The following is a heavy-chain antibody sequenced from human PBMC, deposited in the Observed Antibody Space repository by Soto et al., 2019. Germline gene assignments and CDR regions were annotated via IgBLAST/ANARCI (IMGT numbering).Heavy chain of an antibody. J-gene: IGHJ3*02. V-gene: IGHV3-21*01. Sequence: EVQLVESGGGLVKPGGSLRLSCAASGFTFSSYSMNWVRQAPGKGLEWVSSISSSSSYIYYADSVKGRFTISRDNAKNSLYLQMTSLRAEDTAVYYCARDLGYYDVWSGYYLNAFDIWGQGTMVTVSS. CDR1: GFTFSSYS. CDR2: ISSSSSYI. CDR3: ARDLGYYDVWSGYYLNAFDI. D-gene: IGHD3-3*01.